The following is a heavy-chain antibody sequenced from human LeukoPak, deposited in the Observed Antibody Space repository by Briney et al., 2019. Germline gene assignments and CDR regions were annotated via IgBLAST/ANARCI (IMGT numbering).Heavy chain of an antibody. V-gene: IGHV3-21*04. CDR1: GFSFSSYS. CDR3: AKDPNRYCGGDCYSDY. J-gene: IGHJ4*02. D-gene: IGHD2-21*01. CDR2: ISSTSGHI. Sequence: GGSLRLSCVASGFSFSSYSMSWVRQPPGKGLEWVSSISSTSGHIPFAESLRGRFTISRDNAKNSLYLQMNGLRADDTAIFYCAKDPNRYCGGDCYSDYWGQGTLVTVSS.